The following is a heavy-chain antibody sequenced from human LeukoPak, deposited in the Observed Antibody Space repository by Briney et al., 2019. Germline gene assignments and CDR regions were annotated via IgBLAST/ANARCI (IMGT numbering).Heavy chain of an antibody. CDR3: AKDQAGTWGLDY. Sequence: GGSLGLSCAASGFSFSNFGMHWVRQAPGMGLEWVAFVRPDGSSNYYADSVKGRFIISRDNSKNTLHLQMNSLRAEDTAFYYCAKDQAGTWGLDYWGQGTLVTVSS. CDR2: VRPDGSSN. D-gene: IGHD3-10*01. CDR1: GFSFSNFG. V-gene: IGHV3-30*02. J-gene: IGHJ4*02.